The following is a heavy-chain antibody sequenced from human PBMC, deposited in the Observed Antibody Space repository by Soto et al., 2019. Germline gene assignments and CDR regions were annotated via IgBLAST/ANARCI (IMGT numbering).Heavy chain of an antibody. V-gene: IGHV1-69*10. J-gene: IGHJ6*03. CDR1: GGTFSSYA. Sequence: ASVKVSCKASGGTFSSYAISWVRQAPGQGLEWMGGIIPIFGIANYAQKFQGRVTITADKSTSTAYMELSSLRSEDTAVYYCARDNSDIAVAGTDYYYYMDVWGKGTTVTVSS. D-gene: IGHD6-19*01. CDR3: ARDNSDIAVAGTDYYYYMDV. CDR2: IIPIFGIA.